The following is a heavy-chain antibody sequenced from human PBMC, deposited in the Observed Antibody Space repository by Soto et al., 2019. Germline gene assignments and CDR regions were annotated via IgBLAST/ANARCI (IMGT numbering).Heavy chain of an antibody. CDR1: GFTFSTYA. V-gene: IGHV3-30*18. CDR3: AKDVHRSSWYLALDY. D-gene: IGHD6-13*01. Sequence: GGSLRLSCAASGFTFSTYAMSWVRQAPGKGLEWVAVISYDGSNKYYADSVKGRFTISRDNSKNTLYLQMNSLRAEDTAVYYCAKDVHRSSWYLALDYWGQGTLVTVSS. J-gene: IGHJ4*02. CDR2: ISYDGSNK.